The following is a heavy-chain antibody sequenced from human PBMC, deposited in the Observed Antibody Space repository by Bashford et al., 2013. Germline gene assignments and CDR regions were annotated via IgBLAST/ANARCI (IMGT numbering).Heavy chain of an antibody. Sequence: NTNYNPSLKSRVTISLDTSKNQFSLKLSSVTAADSAVYYCARGGASSKFFDHWGQGTLVTVSS. CDR3: ARGGASSKFFDH. CDR2: NT. J-gene: IGHJ5*02. V-gene: IGHV4-59*09.